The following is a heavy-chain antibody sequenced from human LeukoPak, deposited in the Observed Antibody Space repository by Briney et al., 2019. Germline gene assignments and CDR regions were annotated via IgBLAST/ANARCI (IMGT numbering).Heavy chain of an antibody. V-gene: IGHV3-53*01. CDR3: ARNNWFDH. Sequence: GGSLRLSCAASGFTVSSIYMSWVRQAPGKGLEWVSVIYSGGNTFYADSVKGRFTISRDNSKNTLYLQMNGLRAEDTAVYYCARNNWFDHWGQGTLVTVSS. CDR2: IYSGGNT. J-gene: IGHJ5*02. CDR1: GFTVSSIY.